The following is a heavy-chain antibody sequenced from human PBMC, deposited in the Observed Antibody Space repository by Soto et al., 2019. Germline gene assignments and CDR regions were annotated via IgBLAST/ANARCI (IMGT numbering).Heavy chain of an antibody. CDR2: TYYRSKWYH. D-gene: IGHD6-13*01. V-gene: IGHV6-1*01. CDR3: ATKGIAALEI. J-gene: IGHJ3*02. Sequence: SQTLSLTCAISGDSVSSDSAAWTWIRQSPSRGLEWLGRTYYRSKWYHDYAVSVKSRIYISPDTSKNQFSLHLNSVIPEDTAVYYCATKGIAALEISRQGTLATV. CDR1: GDSVSSDSAA.